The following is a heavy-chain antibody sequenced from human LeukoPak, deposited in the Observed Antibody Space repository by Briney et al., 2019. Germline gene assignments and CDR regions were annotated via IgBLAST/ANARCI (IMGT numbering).Heavy chain of an antibody. CDR3: ARDLGYDSLSYFDY. CDR2: ISYDGSNN. J-gene: IGHJ4*02. Sequence: GGSLRLSCAASGFTFSNYGMHWVRQAPGKGLEWVALISYDGSNNYYADSVKGRFTISRDNSKNTLYLQMNSLRAEDTAVYYCARDLGYDSLSYFDYWGQGTLVSVSS. CDR1: GFTFSNYG. V-gene: IGHV3-33*05. D-gene: IGHD3-22*01.